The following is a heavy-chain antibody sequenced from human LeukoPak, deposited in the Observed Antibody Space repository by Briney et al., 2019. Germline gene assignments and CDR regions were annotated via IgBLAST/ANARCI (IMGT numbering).Heavy chain of an antibody. J-gene: IGHJ5*02. CDR1: GYTFTSYG. CDR3: ARVTDSSSWYSDNWFDP. V-gene: IGHV1-18*01. D-gene: IGHD6-13*01. CDR2: ISAYNGNT. Sequence: ASVKVSCKASGYTFTSYGISWVRQAPGQGLEWMGWISAYNGNTNYAQKLQGRVTMTTDTSTSTAYMELRSLRSDDTAVYYCARVTDSSSWYSDNWFDPWGQGTLVTASS.